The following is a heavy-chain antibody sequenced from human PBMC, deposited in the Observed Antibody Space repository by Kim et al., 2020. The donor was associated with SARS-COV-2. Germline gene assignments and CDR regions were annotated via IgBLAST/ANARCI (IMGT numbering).Heavy chain of an antibody. CDR1: GYTFTSYA. V-gene: IGHV1-3*01. Sequence: ASVKVSCKASGYTFTSYAMHWVRQAPGQRLEWMGWINAGNGNTKYSQKFQGRVTITRDTSASTAYMELSSLRSEDTAVYYCARGESGALGYYYYYYGMDVWGQGTTVTVSS. CDR3: ARGESGALGYYYYYYGMDV. J-gene: IGHJ6*02. CDR2: INAGNGNT. D-gene: IGHD3-10*01.